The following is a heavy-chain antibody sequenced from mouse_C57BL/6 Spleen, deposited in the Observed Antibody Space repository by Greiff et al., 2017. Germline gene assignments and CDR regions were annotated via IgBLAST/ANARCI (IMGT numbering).Heavy chain of an antibody. V-gene: IGHV1-9*01. J-gene: IGHJ4*01. CDR3: ARLYYDYDESLYYAMDY. D-gene: IGHD2-4*01. CDR1: GYTFTGYW. CDR2: ILPGSGST. Sequence: VQLQQSGAELMKPGASVKLSCKATGYTFTGYWIEWVKQRPGHGLEWIGEILPGSGSTNYNEKFKGKATFTADTSSNTAYMQLSSLTTEDSAIYYCARLYYDYDESLYYAMDYWGQGTSVTVSS.